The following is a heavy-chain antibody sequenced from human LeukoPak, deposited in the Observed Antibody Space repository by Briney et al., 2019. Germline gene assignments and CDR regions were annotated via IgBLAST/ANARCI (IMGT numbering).Heavy chain of an antibody. J-gene: IGHJ4*02. V-gene: IGHV3-66*02. Sequence: GGSLRLFCTASGFSVSANYMSWVRQAPGKGLEWVSVIHNGGDTYYADSVKGRFTISRDNSKNTLYLQMNSLRAEDTAVYYCARERYCSGASCPNSNRYFDFWGQGTLVTVSS. D-gene: IGHD2-15*01. CDR3: ARERYCSGASCPNSNRYFDF. CDR2: IHNGGDT. CDR1: GFSVSANY.